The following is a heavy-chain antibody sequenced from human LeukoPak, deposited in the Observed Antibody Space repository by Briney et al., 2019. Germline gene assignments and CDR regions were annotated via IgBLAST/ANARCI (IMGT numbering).Heavy chain of an antibody. J-gene: IGHJ4*02. CDR3: ARESGKFDY. V-gene: IGHV3-43*02. CDR2: ISGDGVST. Sequence: GGSLRLSCVASGLPIADFAMHWVRRAPGKGLEWVSLISGDGVSTFYADSVKGRFSISRDNSKNSLSLEMNSLRTEDTAMYYCARESGKFDYWGQGTLVAVSS. CDR1: GLPIADFA.